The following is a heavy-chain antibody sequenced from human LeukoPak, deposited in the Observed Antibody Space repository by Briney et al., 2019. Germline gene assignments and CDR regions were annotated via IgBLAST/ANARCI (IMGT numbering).Heavy chain of an antibody. D-gene: IGHD4-17*01. CDR1: GFTFSSYA. V-gene: IGHV3-30*02. Sequence: PGGSLRLSCAASGFTFSSYAMYWVRQAPGKGLEWVALLHHDKEDKYYADSVKGRFTVSRDKSKNTLYLQMSSLRTDDTAVYYCGKDVAYAPDYWGQGTLVTVSS. CDR2: LHHDKEDK. CDR3: GKDVAYAPDY. J-gene: IGHJ4*02.